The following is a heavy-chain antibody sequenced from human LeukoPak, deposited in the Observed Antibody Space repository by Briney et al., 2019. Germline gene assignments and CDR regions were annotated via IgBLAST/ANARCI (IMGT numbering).Heavy chain of an antibody. Sequence: PGGSLRLSCAASGFTFSNYGMHWVRQAPGKGLEWVAAIWYDGSNKYYGDSVKGRFTISRDNSKSTLYLQMSSLRAEDTAVYYCASTGSYSYFDYWGQGTLVTVSS. J-gene: IGHJ4*02. CDR1: GFTFSNYG. V-gene: IGHV3-33*01. D-gene: IGHD3-9*01. CDR2: IWYDGSNK. CDR3: ASTGSYSYFDY.